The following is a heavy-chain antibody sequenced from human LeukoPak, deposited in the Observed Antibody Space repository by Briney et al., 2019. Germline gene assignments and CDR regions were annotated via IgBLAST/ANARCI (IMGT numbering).Heavy chain of an antibody. Sequence: GGSLRLSCAASGFTFSSYAMTWVRQAPGKGLEWVSVIYSGGSTYYADSVKGRFTISRDNAKSSLYLQMNSLRAEDTAVYFCAREIIGGASFLDYWGQGTLVTVSS. CDR1: GFTFSSYA. CDR2: IYSGGST. V-gene: IGHV3-66*01. J-gene: IGHJ4*02. D-gene: IGHD1-26*01. CDR3: AREIIGGASFLDY.